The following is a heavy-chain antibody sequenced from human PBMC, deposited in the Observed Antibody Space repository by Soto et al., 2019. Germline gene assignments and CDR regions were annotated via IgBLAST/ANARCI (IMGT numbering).Heavy chain of an antibody. CDR1: GGSISSGGYY. V-gene: IGHV4-31*03. CDR3: ARGGGYDFWSGHPPYDY. Sequence: SETLSLTCTVSGGSISSGGYYWSWIRQHPGKGLEWIGYIYYSGSTYYNPSLKSRVTISVDTSKNQFSLKLSSVTAADTAVYYCARGGGYDFWSGHPPYDYWGQGTLVTVSS. CDR2: IYYSGST. J-gene: IGHJ4*02. D-gene: IGHD3-3*01.